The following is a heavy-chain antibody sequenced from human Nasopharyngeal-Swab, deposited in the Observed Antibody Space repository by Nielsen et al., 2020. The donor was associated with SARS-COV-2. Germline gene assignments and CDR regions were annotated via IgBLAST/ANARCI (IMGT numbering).Heavy chain of an antibody. V-gene: IGHV3-30*18. CDR1: GFTFSNYG. CDR3: AKGWGGSYVDAFDI. D-gene: IGHD1-26*01. J-gene: IGHJ3*02. CDR2: ISYDGSNK. Sequence: GGSLRLSCAASGFTFSNYGMHWVRQAPGKGLEWVAVISYDGSNKYYADSVKGRFTISRDNSKNTLYLQMNSLRAEDTAVYYCAKGWGGSYVDAFDIWGQGTMVTVSS.